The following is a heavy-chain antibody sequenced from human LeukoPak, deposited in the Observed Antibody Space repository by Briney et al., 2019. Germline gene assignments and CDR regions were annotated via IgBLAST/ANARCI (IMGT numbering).Heavy chain of an antibody. CDR3: ARVAYYDSSGLWDY. V-gene: IGHV1-2*02. D-gene: IGHD3-22*01. CDR2: INPNSGGT. J-gene: IGHJ4*02. CDR1: GYTLTGYY. Sequence: GASVKVSCKASGYTLTGYYMHWVRQAPGQGLEWMGWINPNSGGTNYAQKFQGRVTMTRDTSISTAYMELSRLRSDDTAVYYCARVAYYDSSGLWDYWGQGTLVTVSS.